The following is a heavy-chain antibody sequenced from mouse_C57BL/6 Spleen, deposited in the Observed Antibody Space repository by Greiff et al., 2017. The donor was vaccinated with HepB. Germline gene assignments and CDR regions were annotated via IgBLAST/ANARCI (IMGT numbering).Heavy chain of an antibody. CDR3: VRETSSYDRHWYFDV. V-gene: IGHV10-3*01. CDR1: GFTFNTYA. CDR2: IRSKSSNYAT. D-gene: IGHD1-1*01. J-gene: IGHJ1*03. Sequence: EVKVVESGGGLVQPKGSLKLSCAASGFTFNTYAMHWVRQAPGKGLEWVARIRSKSSNYATYYADSVKDRFTISRDDSQSMLYLQMNNLKTEDTAMYYCVRETSSYDRHWYFDVWGTGTTVTVSS.